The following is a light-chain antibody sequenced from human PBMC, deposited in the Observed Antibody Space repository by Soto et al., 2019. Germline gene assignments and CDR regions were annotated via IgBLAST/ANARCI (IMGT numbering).Light chain of an antibody. CDR2: GAS. Sequence: EIVLTQTPVTVSLSPGERATLSCRASQSVRSTYFAWYQHKPGQAPRLLIYGASIRATGIPARFSGSGSGTEFTLTISSLQSEDFAVYYCQQYNNWPITFGQGTRLEI. J-gene: IGKJ5*01. CDR1: QSVRSTY. V-gene: IGKV3-15*01. CDR3: QQYNNWPIT.